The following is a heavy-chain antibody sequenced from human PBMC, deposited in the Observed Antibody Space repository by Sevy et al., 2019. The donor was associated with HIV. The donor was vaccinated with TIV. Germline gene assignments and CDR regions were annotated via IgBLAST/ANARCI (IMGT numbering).Heavy chain of an antibody. CDR3: AKGGEAYYDFWSGPNYGMDV. V-gene: IGHV3-23*01. J-gene: IGHJ6*02. D-gene: IGHD3-3*01. Sequence: GGSLRLSCAASGFTFSSYAMSWVRQAPGKGLEWVSAISGSGGSTYYADSVKGRFTISRDNSKNTLYLKMNSLRAEDTAVYYCAKGGEAYYDFWSGPNYGMDVWGQGTTVTVSS. CDR1: GFTFSSYA. CDR2: ISGSGGST.